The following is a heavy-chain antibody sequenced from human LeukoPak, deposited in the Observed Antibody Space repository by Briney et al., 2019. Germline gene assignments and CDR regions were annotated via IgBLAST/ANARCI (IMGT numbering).Heavy chain of an antibody. J-gene: IGHJ6*02. Sequence: SETLSLTCAVYGGSFSGYYWSWIRQPPGKGLEWIGYIYYSGSTNYSPSLKSRVTISVDTSKNQFSLKLSSVTAADTAVYYCARHDGDGYNGAQYYYYGMDVWGQGTTVTVSS. CDR3: ARHDGDGYNGAQYYYYGMDV. CDR1: GGSFSGYY. CDR2: IYYSGST. D-gene: IGHD5-24*01. V-gene: IGHV4-59*08.